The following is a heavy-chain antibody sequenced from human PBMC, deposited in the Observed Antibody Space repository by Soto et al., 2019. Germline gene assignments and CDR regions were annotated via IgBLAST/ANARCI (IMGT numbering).Heavy chain of an antibody. D-gene: IGHD6-6*01. Sequence: GASVKVSCKASGYTFTRHSMHCVRQAPGQGLEWMGVINPTGGGTTYAQKFQGRVTMTRDTSTGIVYMELTSLRPEDTAMYYCARATRGSISTRPDYWGLGTLVTVSS. V-gene: IGHV1-46*01. CDR2: INPTGGGT. CDR3: ARATRGSISTRPDY. CDR1: GYTFTRHS. J-gene: IGHJ4*02.